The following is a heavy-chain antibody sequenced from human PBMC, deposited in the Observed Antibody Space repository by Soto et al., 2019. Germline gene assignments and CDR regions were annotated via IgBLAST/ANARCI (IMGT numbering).Heavy chain of an antibody. CDR1: GFTFSSYG. D-gene: IGHD6-19*01. CDR2: IWYDGSNK. CDR3: ARVVVTPGYSSGWSDY. J-gene: IGHJ4*02. Sequence: GGSLRLSCAASGFTFSSYGMHWVRQAPGKGLEWVAVIWYDGSNKYYADSVKGRFTISRDNSKNTLYLQMNSLRAEDTAVYYCARVVVTPGYSSGWSDYWGQGTLVTVSS. V-gene: IGHV3-33*01.